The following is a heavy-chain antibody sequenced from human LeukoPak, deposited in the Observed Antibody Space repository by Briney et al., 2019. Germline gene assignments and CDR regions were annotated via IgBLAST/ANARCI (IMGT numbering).Heavy chain of an antibody. J-gene: IGHJ4*02. V-gene: IGHV3-21*01. Sequence: GGSLRLSCAASGFTFSSHSMNWVRQAPGKGLEWVSSISCSSSYIYYADSVKGRFTISRDNAKHSLYLQMNSLRAEDTAVYYCAKHGYSSGWRPDYWGQGTLVTVSS. CDR3: AKHGYSSGWRPDY. D-gene: IGHD6-19*01. CDR2: ISCSSSYI. CDR1: GFTFSSHS.